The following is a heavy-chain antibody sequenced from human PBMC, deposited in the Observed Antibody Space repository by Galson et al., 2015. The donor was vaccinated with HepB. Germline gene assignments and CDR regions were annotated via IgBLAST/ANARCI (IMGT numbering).Heavy chain of an antibody. D-gene: IGHD4-17*01. V-gene: IGHV1-69*04. CDR2: IIPILGIA. CDR3: AREWGDYGDLTAFDI. Sequence: SVKVSCKASGGTFSSYTISWVRQAPGQGLEWMGRIIPILGIANYAQKFQGRVTITADKSTSTAYMELSSLRSEDTAVYYCAREWGDYGDLTAFDIWGQGTMVTVSS. CDR1: GGTFSSYT. J-gene: IGHJ3*02.